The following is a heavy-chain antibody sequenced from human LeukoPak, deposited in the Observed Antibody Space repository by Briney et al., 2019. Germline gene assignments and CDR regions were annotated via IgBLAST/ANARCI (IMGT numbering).Heavy chain of an antibody. CDR3: ARAPITSPFYFDY. CDR1: GFAFDEHG. D-gene: IGHD2-2*01. V-gene: IGHV3-20*04. Sequence: GVSLRLSCTASGFAFDEHGMSWVRQAPGKGLEWVSGINWSGGSTGYADPLRGRFTISRDNAKNSLYLQMDSLRAEDTALYYCARAPITSPFYFDYWGQGTLVTVSS. CDR2: INWSGGST. J-gene: IGHJ4*02.